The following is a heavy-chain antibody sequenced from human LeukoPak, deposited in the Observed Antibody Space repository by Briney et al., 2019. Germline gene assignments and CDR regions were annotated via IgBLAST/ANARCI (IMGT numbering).Heavy chain of an antibody. Sequence: SETLSLTCTVSGGSISSGGYYWSWIRQPAGKGLEWIGRIYTSGSTNYNPSLKSRVTISVDTSKNQFSLKLSSVTAADTAVYYCARDLGDGYNSHSDYWGQGTLVTVSS. D-gene: IGHD5-24*01. V-gene: IGHV4-61*02. CDR2: IYTSGST. J-gene: IGHJ4*02. CDR3: ARDLGDGYNSHSDY. CDR1: GGSISSGGYY.